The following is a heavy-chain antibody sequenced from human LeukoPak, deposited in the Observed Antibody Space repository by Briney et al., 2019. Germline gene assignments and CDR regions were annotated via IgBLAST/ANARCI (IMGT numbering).Heavy chain of an antibody. V-gene: IGHV5-51*01. D-gene: IGHD3-22*01. CDR1: SYW. CDR2: IYPGDSDT. Sequence: SYWWSWVRQPPGKGLEWMGIIYPGDSDTRYSPSFQGQVTISADKSISTAYLQWSSLKASDTAMYYCAREFDDSSGYYYGYWGQGTLVTVSS. CDR3: AREFDDSSGYYYGY. J-gene: IGHJ4*02.